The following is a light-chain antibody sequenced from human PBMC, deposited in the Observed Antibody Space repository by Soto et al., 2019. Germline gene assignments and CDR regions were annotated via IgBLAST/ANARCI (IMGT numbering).Light chain of an antibody. CDR1: QDIRAE. CDR2: GTS. CDR3: LQDYDYPRT. V-gene: IGKV1-6*01. Sequence: AIQMTQSPSSLSASVGDRVTITCRASQDIRAELGWYQQKPGEAPKLLVYGTSTLQTGVPSRFSGSGSGADFTLPISSLQPEEFATYYCLQDYDYPRTFGQGTQVEIK. J-gene: IGKJ1*01.